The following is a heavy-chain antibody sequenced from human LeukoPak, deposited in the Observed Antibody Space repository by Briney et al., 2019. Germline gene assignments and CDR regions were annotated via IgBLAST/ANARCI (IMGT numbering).Heavy chain of an antibody. CDR3: ARDRGRSSGPSDY. D-gene: IGHD6-19*01. Sequence: GGSLRLSCVASGFTFSTFAMHWVRQAPGRGLEWVAVISYDGTNEYYADSVKGRFTISRDNSKNTVHLQMNSLRAEDTAVYYCARDRGRSSGPSDYWGQGTLVTVSS. CDR2: ISYDGTNE. J-gene: IGHJ4*02. CDR1: GFTFSTFA. V-gene: IGHV3-30-3*01.